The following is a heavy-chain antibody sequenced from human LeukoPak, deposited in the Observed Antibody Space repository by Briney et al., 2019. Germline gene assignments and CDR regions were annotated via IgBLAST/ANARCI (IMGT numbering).Heavy chain of an antibody. CDR1: GFTFSSYA. V-gene: IGHV3-23*01. D-gene: IGHD1-20*01. Sequence: GGSLRLSCAASGFTFSSYAMSWVRQAPGKGLEWVSAISGSGGSTYYADSVKGRFTISRDNSKNTLYLQMNSLRAEDTAVYYCASPRIRSWSYYYGMDVWGQGTTVTVSS. J-gene: IGHJ6*02. CDR2: ISGSGGST. CDR3: ASPRIRSWSYYYGMDV.